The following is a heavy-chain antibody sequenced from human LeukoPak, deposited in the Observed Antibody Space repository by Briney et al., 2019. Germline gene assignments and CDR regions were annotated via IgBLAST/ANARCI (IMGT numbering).Heavy chain of an antibody. J-gene: IGHJ4*02. CDR3: ARDSAGNDY. CDR1: GFTFSTHA. Sequence: PGGSLRLSCAASGFTFSTHAMHWVRQAPGKGLEWVANIKQDGSEKYYVDSVKGRFTISRDNAKNSLYLQMNSLRAEDTAMYYCARDSAGNDYWGQGTLVTVSS. D-gene: IGHD6-13*01. CDR2: IKQDGSEK. V-gene: IGHV3-7*01.